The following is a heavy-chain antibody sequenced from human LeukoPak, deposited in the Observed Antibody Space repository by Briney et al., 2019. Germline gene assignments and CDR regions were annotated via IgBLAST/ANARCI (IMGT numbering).Heavy chain of an antibody. Sequence: PSETLSLTCTVSGGSISSYYWSWIRQPPGKGLEWIGYIYYSGSTNYNPPLKSRVTISVDASKNQFSLKLSSVTAADTAVYYCARADYYDSSGYSIGYFDYWGQGTLVTVSS. CDR3: ARADYYDSSGYSIGYFDY. J-gene: IGHJ4*02. CDR1: GGSISSYY. D-gene: IGHD3-22*01. CDR2: IYYSGST. V-gene: IGHV4-59*01.